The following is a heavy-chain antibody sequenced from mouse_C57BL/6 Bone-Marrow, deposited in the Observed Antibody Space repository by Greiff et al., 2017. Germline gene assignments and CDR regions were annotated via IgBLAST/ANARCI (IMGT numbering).Heavy chain of an antibody. CDR3: ARSGVTTVVAYYFDY. D-gene: IGHD1-1*01. Sequence: VQGVESGPELVKPGASVKLSCKASGYTFTSYDINWVKQRPGQGLEWIGWIYPRDGITKYNEKFKGKATLTVDTSSSTAYMELHSLTSEDSAVYFCARSGVTTVVAYYFDYWGQGTTLTVSS. J-gene: IGHJ2*01. V-gene: IGHV1-85*01. CDR1: GYTFTSYD. CDR2: IYPRDGIT.